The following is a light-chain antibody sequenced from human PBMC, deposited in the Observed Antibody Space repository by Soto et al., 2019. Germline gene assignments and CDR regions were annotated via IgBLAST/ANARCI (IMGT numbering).Light chain of an antibody. CDR3: QQSYSTPWT. CDR2: AAS. J-gene: IGKJ1*01. Sequence: DIPMTQSPSYLSASVGDRVTITCRTSHSFSIYLNWYQQKPGKAPKLLIYAASSLGSGVPSRFSGSGSGTDFTLIISSLQPEDIATYYCQQSYSTPWTFGQGTKVEIK. CDR1: HSFSIY. V-gene: IGKV1-39*01.